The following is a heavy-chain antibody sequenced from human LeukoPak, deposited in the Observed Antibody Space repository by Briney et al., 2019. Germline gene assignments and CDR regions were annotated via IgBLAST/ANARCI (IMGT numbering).Heavy chain of an antibody. CDR3: ARQCSSTSCYSY. D-gene: IGHD2-2*01. CDR2: IYYGGST. CDR1: GGSISSSTYY. J-gene: IGHJ4*02. V-gene: IGHV4-39*01. Sequence: NPSETLSLTCTVSGGSISSSTYYWGWTRQPPGKGLEWIGNIYYGGSTFYNPSLKSRVTISLDTSKNQFSLKLSSVTAADTAVYFCARQCSSTSCYSYWGQGTLVTVSS.